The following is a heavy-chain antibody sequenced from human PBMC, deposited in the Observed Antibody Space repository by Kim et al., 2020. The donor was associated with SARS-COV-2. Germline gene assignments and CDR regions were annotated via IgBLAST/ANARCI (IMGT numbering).Heavy chain of an antibody. V-gene: IGHV3-21*01. Sequence: GGSLRLSCAASGFTFSSYSMNWVRQAPGKGLEWVSFISSSSTYIYYADLVKGRFTISRDNAKNSLYLQMNSLRAEDTAVYYCARRLHLGGGLDYWGQGTLVTVSS. J-gene: IGHJ4*02. CDR1: GFTFSSYS. CDR3: ARRLHLGGGLDY. CDR2: ISSSSTYI. D-gene: IGHD6-25*01.